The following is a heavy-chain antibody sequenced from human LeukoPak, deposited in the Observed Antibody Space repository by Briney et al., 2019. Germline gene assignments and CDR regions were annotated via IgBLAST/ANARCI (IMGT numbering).Heavy chain of an antibody. Sequence: ASVKVSCKASGYTFTSYAMNWVRQAPGQGLEWMGGIIPIFGTANYAQKFQGRVTITADESTSTAYMELSSLRSEDTAVYYCARVLEISYYYYGMDVWGQGTTVTVSS. CDR1: GYTFTSYA. V-gene: IGHV1-69*13. CDR2: IIPIFGTA. CDR3: ARVLEISYYYYGMDV. D-gene: IGHD3-3*01. J-gene: IGHJ6*02.